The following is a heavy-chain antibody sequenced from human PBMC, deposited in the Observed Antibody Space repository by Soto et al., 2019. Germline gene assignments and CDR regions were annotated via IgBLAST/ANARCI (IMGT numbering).Heavy chain of an antibody. Sequence: PGGSLRLSCAASGFTFSSYSMNWVRQAPGKGLEWVSSISSSSSYIYYADSVKGRFTISRDNAKNSLYLQMNSLRAEDTAVYYCARVGHTVTREYYFDYWGQGTLVTVSS. CDR2: ISSSSSYI. CDR1: GFTFSSYS. D-gene: IGHD4-17*01. CDR3: ARVGHTVTREYYFDY. J-gene: IGHJ4*02. V-gene: IGHV3-21*01.